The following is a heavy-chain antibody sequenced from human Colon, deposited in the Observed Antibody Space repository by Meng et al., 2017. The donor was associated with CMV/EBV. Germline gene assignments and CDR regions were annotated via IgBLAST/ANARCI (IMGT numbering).Heavy chain of an antibody. Sequence: LSCAASGFTFRSYWMHWVRQAPGKGLVWVSRINSDGSSTSYADSVKGRFTISRDNAKNTLYLQMNSLRAEDTAVYYCASAATVTQDYWGQGTLVTVSS. V-gene: IGHV3-74*01. CDR1: GFTFRSYW. CDR3: ASAATVTQDY. D-gene: IGHD4-17*01. J-gene: IGHJ4*02. CDR2: INSDGSST.